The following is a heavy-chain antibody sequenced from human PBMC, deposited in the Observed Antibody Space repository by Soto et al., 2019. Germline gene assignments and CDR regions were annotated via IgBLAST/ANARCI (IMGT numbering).Heavy chain of an antibody. D-gene: IGHD5-18*01. V-gene: IGHV3-23*01. J-gene: IGHJ6*02. Sequence: EVQLLEYGGGLVQPGGSLRLSCAASGFTFSSYAMNWVRQAPGKGLEWVSTIRGDGGITYYADFVKGRFTISRDNSKNTLYLQMNRLRTEDTTVFYCAKGSRDTVMANYGMDVWGQGTTVTVSS. CDR2: IRGDGGIT. CDR1: GFTFSSYA. CDR3: AKGSRDTVMANYGMDV.